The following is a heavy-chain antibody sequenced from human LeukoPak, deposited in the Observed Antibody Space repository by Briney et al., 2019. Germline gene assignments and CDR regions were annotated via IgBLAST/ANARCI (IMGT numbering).Heavy chain of an antibody. CDR1: GFTFSSYG. J-gene: IGHJ4*02. Sequence: GGSLRLSCAASGFTFSSYGMHWARQAPGKGLEWVAVIWDDGSSKYYGDSVKGRFTISRDNSKNTLYLQMNSLRAEDTAVYYCARATNYYYDSSGYPPFDYWGQGTLVTVSS. CDR3: ARATNYYYDSSGYPPFDY. CDR2: IWDDGSSK. V-gene: IGHV3-33*01. D-gene: IGHD3-22*01.